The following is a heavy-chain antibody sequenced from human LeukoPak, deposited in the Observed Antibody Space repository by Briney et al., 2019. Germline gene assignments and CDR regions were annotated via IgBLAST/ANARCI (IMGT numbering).Heavy chain of an antibody. J-gene: IGHJ6*02. D-gene: IGHD3-9*01. CDR2: ISAYNGNT. CDR3: ARHLSYSDILTGYRPLDYGMDV. V-gene: IGHV1-18*01. CDR1: GYTFTSYG. Sequence: ASVKVSCKASGYTFTSYGISWVRQAPGQGLDWMGWISAYNGNTNYAQKLQGRVTMTKDTSTSTAYMELRSLRSDDTAVYYCARHLSYSDILTGYRPLDYGMDVWGQGTTVTVSS.